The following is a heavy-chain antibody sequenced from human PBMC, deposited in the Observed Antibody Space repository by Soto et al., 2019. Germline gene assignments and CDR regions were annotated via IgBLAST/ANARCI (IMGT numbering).Heavy chain of an antibody. V-gene: IGHV1-46*01. CDR2: INPSGGST. CDR3: ARGEDVVVPAIYYYYGMDV. J-gene: IGHJ6*02. CDR1: GYTFTSYY. Sequence: ASVKVSCKASGYTFTSYYMHWVRQAPGQGLEWMGIINPSGGSTSYAQKFQGRVTMTRDTSTSTVYMELSSLRSEDTVVYYCARGEDVVVPAIYYYYGMDVWGQGTTVTVSS. D-gene: IGHD2-2*01.